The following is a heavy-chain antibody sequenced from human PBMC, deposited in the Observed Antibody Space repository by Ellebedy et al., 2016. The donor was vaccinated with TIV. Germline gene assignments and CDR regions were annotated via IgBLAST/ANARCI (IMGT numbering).Heavy chain of an antibody. D-gene: IGHD2-8*01. CDR2: IYYSGST. J-gene: IGHJ4*02. CDR3: ARHAGYCTIGTCYSFDY. CDR1: GDSISSRSHY. Sequence: MLSETLSLTCNVSGDSISSRSHYWGWIRQPPGKGLEWIGSIYYSGSTYYNPSLRSRITVSVDTSKNYFSLKLSSLTAADTAVYYCARHAGYCTIGTCYSFDYWGQGTLVTVSS. V-gene: IGHV4-39*01.